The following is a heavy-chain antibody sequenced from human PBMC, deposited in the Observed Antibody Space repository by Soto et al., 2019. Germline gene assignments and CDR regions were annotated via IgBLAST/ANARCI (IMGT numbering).Heavy chain of an antibody. CDR3: AHKGGRGAGMDV. J-gene: IGHJ6*02. CDR1: GFSLTTSEVG. CDR2: MYWDGDK. Sequence: GSGPTLVNPTQPLTLTCIFSGFSLTTSEVGVAWIRQSPGKALEWLALMYWDGDKRYSPFLKSRLTITKDTSNNQVVLTMTNMDPLYTGIYYCAHKGGRGAGMDVWGQGTTVTVSS. V-gene: IGHV2-5*02. D-gene: IGHD2-15*01.